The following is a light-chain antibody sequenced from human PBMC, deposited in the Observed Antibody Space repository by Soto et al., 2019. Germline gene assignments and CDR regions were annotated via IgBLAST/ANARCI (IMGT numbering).Light chain of an antibody. J-gene: IGLJ1*01. CDR2: EVS. CDR1: SSDVGGYNY. Sequence: QSVLTQPPSAFGSPGQSVTISRTGTSSDVGGYNYVSWYQQHPGKAPKLMIYEVSKRPSGVPDRFSGSKSGNTASLTVSGLQAEDEADYYCSSYAGSNNYVFGTGTKVTVL. CDR3: SSYAGSNNYV. V-gene: IGLV2-8*01.